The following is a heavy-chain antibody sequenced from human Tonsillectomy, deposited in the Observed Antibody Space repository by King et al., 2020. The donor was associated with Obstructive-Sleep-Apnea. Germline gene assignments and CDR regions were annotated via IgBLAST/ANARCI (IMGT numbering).Heavy chain of an antibody. CDR3: ARGGGSPVDWYFDL. J-gene: IGHJ2*01. V-gene: IGHV4-34*01. CDR1: GGSFSGYY. CDR2: INHSGST. D-gene: IGHD3-10*01. Sequence: VQLQQWGAGLLKPSETLSLTCAVYGGSFSGYYWSWIRQPPGKGLEWIGEINHSGSTNYNPSLKSRVTISVDTSKNQFSLKLSSVTAADTAVYYCARGGGSPVDWYFDLWGRGTLVTVSS.